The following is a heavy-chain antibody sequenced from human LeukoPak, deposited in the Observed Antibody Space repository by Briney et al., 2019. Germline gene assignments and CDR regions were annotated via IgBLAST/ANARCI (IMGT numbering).Heavy chain of an antibody. Sequence: GESLKISCKGSGDRFISYWIGWVRQMPGKGLEWMGIIYLGDSDTRYSPSFQGQVTISADKSISTAYLQWSSLKVSDTATYYRARHPSYFSGWPLDSWGQGTLVTVSS. CDR1: GDRFISYW. CDR3: ARHPSYFSGWPLDS. D-gene: IGHD6-19*01. V-gene: IGHV5-51*01. J-gene: IGHJ4*02. CDR2: IYLGDSDT.